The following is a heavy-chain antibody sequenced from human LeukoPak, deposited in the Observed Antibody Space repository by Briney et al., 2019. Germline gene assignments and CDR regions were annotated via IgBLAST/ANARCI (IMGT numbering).Heavy chain of an antibody. CDR1: GFTFSSYW. J-gene: IGHJ4*02. CDR2: IKQDGSEK. D-gene: IGHD6-19*01. V-gene: IGHV3-7*03. Sequence: PGGSLRLSCAASGFTFSSYWMSWVRQAPGKGLEWVANIKQDGSEKYYVDSVKGRFTISRDNAKNSLYLQMNSLRAEDTALYYCAVSSVAGTNFFDYWGQGTLVTVSS. CDR3: AVSSVAGTNFFDY.